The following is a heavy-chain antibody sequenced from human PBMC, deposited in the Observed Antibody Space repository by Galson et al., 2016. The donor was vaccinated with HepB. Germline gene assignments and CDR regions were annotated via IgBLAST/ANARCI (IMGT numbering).Heavy chain of an antibody. J-gene: IGHJ6*02. D-gene: IGHD5-18*01. V-gene: IGHV3-30*04. CDR3: AREYSYGYHYFYGVDV. CDR1: GFTFSYYA. Sequence: SLRLSCAASGFTFSYYAIHWVRQAPGKGLEWVAVISYDGSNKYYADSVKGRFTISGDNAKNSLYLQMNSLRAEDTAVYYCAREYSYGYHYFYGVDVWGQGTTVTVSS. CDR2: ISYDGSNK.